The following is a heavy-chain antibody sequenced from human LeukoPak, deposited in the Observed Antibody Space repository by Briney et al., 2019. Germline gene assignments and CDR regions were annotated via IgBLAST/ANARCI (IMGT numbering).Heavy chain of an antibody. CDR3: ATGPIVGATTFDY. J-gene: IGHJ4*02. V-gene: IGHV3-23*01. CDR1: GFSFSSYA. D-gene: IGHD1-26*01. Sequence: GGSLRLSCAASGFSFSSYAMSWVRQTPGKGLEWVSSISGSGATTYYADSVKGRFTISRDNSKNTLYLQMNGLRAEDTAVYYCATGPIVGATTFDYWGQGTLVTVSS. CDR2: ISGSGATT.